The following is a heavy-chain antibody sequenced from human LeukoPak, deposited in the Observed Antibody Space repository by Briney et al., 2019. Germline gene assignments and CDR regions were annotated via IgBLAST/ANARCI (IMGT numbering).Heavy chain of an antibody. CDR2: IYYSGST. J-gene: IGHJ4*02. CDR1: GGSISGKSFY. D-gene: IGHD4-17*01. CDR3: ARLRGAMTPVTSDFDY. Sequence: SETLSLTCTVSGGSISGKSFYWGWIRQPPGKGLEWIGGIYYSGSTYYNPSLKSRVTISVDTSKNQFSLKLSSVTAADTVVYYCARLRGAMTPVTSDFDYWGQGTLVTVSS. V-gene: IGHV4-39*01.